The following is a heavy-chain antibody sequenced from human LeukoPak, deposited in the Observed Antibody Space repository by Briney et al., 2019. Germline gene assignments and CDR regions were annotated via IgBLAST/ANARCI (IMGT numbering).Heavy chain of an antibody. CDR1: GGSISSNSYY. CDR2: IYYSGST. V-gene: IGHV4-39*01. J-gene: IGHJ4*02. Sequence: SETLSLTCTVSGGSISSNSYYWGWIRQPPGKGLQWIGSIYYSGSTYYNPSLKSRVTISVDTSKNQFSLKLSSVTAADTAVYYCARLAVRRRKNDYWGQGTLVTVSS. CDR3: ARLAVRRRKNDY. D-gene: IGHD2-8*01.